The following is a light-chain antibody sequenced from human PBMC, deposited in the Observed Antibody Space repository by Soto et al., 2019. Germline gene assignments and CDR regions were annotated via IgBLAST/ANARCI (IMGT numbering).Light chain of an antibody. CDR3: QKYNSYSPK. CDR2: DAS. Sequence: DIQMTHSPSTLSASVGGRVTITFRASQSVGTWVAWYQQKPGKAPKLLIYDASSLESGVPSRFSGSGSGTEFTLTISSLQPDDFATYYCQKYNSYSPKFGQGTKVDIK. J-gene: IGKJ1*01. CDR1: QSVGTW. V-gene: IGKV1-5*01.